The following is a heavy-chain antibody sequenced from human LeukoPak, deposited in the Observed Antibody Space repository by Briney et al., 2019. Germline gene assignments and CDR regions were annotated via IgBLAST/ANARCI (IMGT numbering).Heavy chain of an antibody. V-gene: IGHV4-39*07. CDR2: IYYSGST. CDR1: GGSISSSSYY. Sequence: SETLSLTCTVSGGSISSSSYYWGWIRQPPGKGLEWIGSIYYSGSTYYNPSLKSRVTISVDTSKNQFSLKLSSVTAADTAVYYCAREWSYSSGPRDYWGQGTLVTVSS. CDR3: AREWSYSSGPRDY. D-gene: IGHD6-19*01. J-gene: IGHJ4*02.